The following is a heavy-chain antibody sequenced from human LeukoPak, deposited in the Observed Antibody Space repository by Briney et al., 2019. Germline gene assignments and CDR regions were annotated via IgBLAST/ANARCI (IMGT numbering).Heavy chain of an antibody. V-gene: IGHV3-20*04. Sequence: GASLRLSCAASGFTLDDYGMSWVRQAPGKGLEWVSGIGWSGSSTGYADSVKGRFTISIDNAKNSLYLQLNSLRAEDMAFYYCARDRASGWYRGDYDYWGQGTLVTVSS. D-gene: IGHD6-19*01. CDR2: IGWSGSST. CDR3: ARDRASGWYRGDYDY. J-gene: IGHJ4*02. CDR1: GFTLDDYG.